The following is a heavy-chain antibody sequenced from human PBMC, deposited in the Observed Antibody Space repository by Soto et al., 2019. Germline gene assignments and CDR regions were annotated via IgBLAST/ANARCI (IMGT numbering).Heavy chain of an antibody. CDR1: GGTFSSYA. D-gene: IGHD1-1*01. CDR2: IIPIFGQA. V-gene: IGHV1-69*12. J-gene: IGHJ4*02. CDR3: ARYSWNDDASGDY. Sequence: QVQLVQSGAEVKKPGSSVKVSCKASGGTFSSYAISWVRQAPGQGLEWMGGIIPIFGQANYAQKFQGRVTIPADESTSTAYMELSTLSSQDTAVYYWARYSWNDDASGDYWGQGTLVTVTS.